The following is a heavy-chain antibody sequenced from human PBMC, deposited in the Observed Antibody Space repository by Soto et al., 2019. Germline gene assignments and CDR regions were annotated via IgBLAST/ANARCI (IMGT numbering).Heavy chain of an antibody. CDR2: IHSSGST. CDR1: CGSVISGNYF. V-gene: IGHV4-61*01. CDR3: AILTKPTAVTTAFRGGYGLDV. D-gene: IGHD4-17*01. J-gene: IGHJ6*02. Sequence: SETLSLTCTFSCGSVISGNYFWSWIRQPPGKGLEWIGYIHSSGSTNYNPSLKSRVTISADTSRNQFSLKLTSVTAADTAVYYCAILTKPTAVTTAFRGGYGLDVWGQGTTVTVSS.